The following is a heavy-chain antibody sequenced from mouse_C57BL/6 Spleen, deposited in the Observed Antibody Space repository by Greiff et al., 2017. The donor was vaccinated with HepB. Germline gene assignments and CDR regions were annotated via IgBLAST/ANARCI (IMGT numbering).Heavy chain of an antibody. V-gene: IGHV1-61*01. CDR2: IYPSDSET. J-gene: IGHJ1*03. CDR1: GYTFTSYW. D-gene: IGHD4-1*01. Sequence: QVQLQQSGAELVRPGSSVKLSCKASGYTFTSYWMDWVKQRPGQGLEWIGNIYPSDSETHYNQKFKDKATLTVDKSSSTAYMQLSSLTSEDSAVYYCARRTGTDWYFDVWGTGTTVTVSS. CDR3: ARRTGTDWYFDV.